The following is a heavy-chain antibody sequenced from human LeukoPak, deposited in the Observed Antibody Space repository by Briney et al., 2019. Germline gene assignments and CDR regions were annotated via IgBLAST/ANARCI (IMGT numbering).Heavy chain of an antibody. J-gene: IGHJ5*02. CDR2: INPNSGDI. Sequence: AAVQVSCQASGYTFSNYEINWVRQATGQGLEWMGWINPNSGDIGYAQKFQGRGTITCNTAISTAYMELRILSSWDTGVYFCSRPKPMARGRCFDPWGQGPLATVSS. CDR3: SRPKPMARGRCFDP. CDR1: GYTFSNYE. V-gene: IGHV1-8*01. D-gene: IGHD3-10*01.